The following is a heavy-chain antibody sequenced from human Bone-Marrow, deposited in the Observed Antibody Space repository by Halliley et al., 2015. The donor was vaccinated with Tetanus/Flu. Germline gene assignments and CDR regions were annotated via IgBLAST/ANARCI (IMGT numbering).Heavy chain of an antibody. V-gene: IGHV4-59*09. D-gene: IGHD5-12*01. CDR3: SRGHIKSTGYDLQEY. CDR2: IYYSGSP. Sequence: WIGYIYYSGSPNYNPSLKRRVLISVDTSKNQFSLRLTSVTAADTAVYYCSRGHIKSTGYDLQEYWGQGTLVTVSS. J-gene: IGHJ4*02.